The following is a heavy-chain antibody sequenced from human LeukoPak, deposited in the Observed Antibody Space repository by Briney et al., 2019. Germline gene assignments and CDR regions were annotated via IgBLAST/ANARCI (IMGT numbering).Heavy chain of an antibody. Sequence: GGSLRLSCAASGFTFSSYAMSWVRQAPGKGLEWVSGSGSGGSTYYADSVKGRFTISRDNSKNTLYLQMSSLRAEDTAVYYCAKDFWSGYYPNYWGQGTLVTVSS. CDR1: GFTFSSYA. D-gene: IGHD3-3*01. CDR3: AKDFWSGYYPNY. J-gene: IGHJ4*02. V-gene: IGHV3-23*01. CDR2: SGSGGST.